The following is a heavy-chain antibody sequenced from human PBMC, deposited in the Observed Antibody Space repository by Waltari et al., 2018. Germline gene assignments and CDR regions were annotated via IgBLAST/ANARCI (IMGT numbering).Heavy chain of an antibody. CDR1: GFTFGTYG. J-gene: IGHJ4*02. CDR3: AKDGVRPAAGTPYYFDY. CDR2: IRYDGSNK. V-gene: IGHV3-30*02. Sequence: QVQLVESGGGVVRPGGSLRLSCAASGFTFGTYGMHGSAQAPGKGLEWVAFIRYDGSNKYYADSVKGRFTISRDNSKNTLYLQMNSLRAEDTAVYYCAKDGVRPAAGTPYYFDYWGQGTLVTVSS. D-gene: IGHD6-13*01.